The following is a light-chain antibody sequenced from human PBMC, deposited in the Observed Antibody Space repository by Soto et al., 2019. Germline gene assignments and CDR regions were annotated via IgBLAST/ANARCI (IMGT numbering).Light chain of an antibody. CDR3: SSYTSSSTPFV. CDR2: EVS. J-gene: IGLJ1*01. V-gene: IGLV2-14*01. CDR1: SRDVGGFKY. Sequence: QSVLTQPASVSGSPGQSITISCTGTSRDVGGFKYVSWYQQHPGKAPKLMIYEVSHRPSGVSNRFSGFKSGNTASLTISGLQAGDEADYYCSSYTSSSTPFVFGTGTKLTVL.